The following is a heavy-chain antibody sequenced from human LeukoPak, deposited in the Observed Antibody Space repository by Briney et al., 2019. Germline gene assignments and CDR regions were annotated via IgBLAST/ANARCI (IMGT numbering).Heavy chain of an antibody. CDR1: GFTFSSYA. CDR3: ARDSSGMDV. J-gene: IGHJ6*02. D-gene: IGHD6-6*01. Sequence: PGGSLRLSCAASGFTFSSYAMHWVRQAPGKGLVWVSRINIGGSSTNYADSVKGRFTISRDNAKNTLYLQMNSLRAEDTAVYYCARDSSGMDVWGQGTTVTVSS. CDR2: INIGGSST. V-gene: IGHV3-74*01.